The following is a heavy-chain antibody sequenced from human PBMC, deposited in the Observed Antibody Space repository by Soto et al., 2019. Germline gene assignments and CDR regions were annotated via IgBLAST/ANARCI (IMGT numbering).Heavy chain of an antibody. J-gene: IGHJ3*02. CDR2: IIPFLSVT. V-gene: IGHV1-69*02. Sequence: QVHLVQSGAEVKTPGSSVEVSCKASGDTFNTYTLIWVRQAPGQGIEWMGRIIPFLSVTNCALRFQGRGALTADKATSTAYLELTSLTSADTAIYGCALGSWSAETFDIWGQGTMGTVAS. CDR1: GDTFNTYT. CDR3: ALGSWSAETFDI. D-gene: IGHD6-13*01.